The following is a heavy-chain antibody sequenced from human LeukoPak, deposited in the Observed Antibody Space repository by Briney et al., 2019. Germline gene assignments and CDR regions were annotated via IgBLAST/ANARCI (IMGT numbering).Heavy chain of an antibody. Sequence: PGKSLRLSCAASGFTFSSYSIHWVRQAPGKGLEWVAVISYDGSSKDYADSVTGRFTISRDNSKNTLYLQMNSLRAEDTAVYYCARDLEFDYWGQGTLVTVSS. V-gene: IGHV3-30-3*01. CDR2: ISYDGSSK. J-gene: IGHJ4*02. CDR1: GFTFSSYS. CDR3: ARDLEFDY. D-gene: IGHD3-3*01.